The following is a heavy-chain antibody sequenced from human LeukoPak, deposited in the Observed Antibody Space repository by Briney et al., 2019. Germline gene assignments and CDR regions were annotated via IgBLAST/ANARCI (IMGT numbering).Heavy chain of an antibody. CDR2: FDPEDGET. CDR1: GYTLTELS. D-gene: IGHD6-13*01. V-gene: IGHV1-24*01. Sequence: ASVKVSCKVSGYTLTELSMHWVRQAPGIGLEWMGGFDPEDGETIYAQKFQGRVTMTEDTSTDTAYMELSSLRSEDTAVYYCARGKKEAAPIIHWGQGTLVTVSS. J-gene: IGHJ4*02. CDR3: ARGKKEAAPIIH.